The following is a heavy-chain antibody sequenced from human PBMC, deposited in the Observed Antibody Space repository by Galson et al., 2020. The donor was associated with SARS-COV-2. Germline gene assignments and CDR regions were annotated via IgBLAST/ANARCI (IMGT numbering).Heavy chain of an antibody. CDR2: IHYSGST. J-gene: IGHJ3*02. CDR3: ANVVPAALGAVDI. V-gene: IGHV4-39*01. Sequence: SETLSLTCTVSGCSISSSSYYWVWIRQPPGKGLEWIGSIHYSGSTYYNPSLKSRVTISVDTSKNQFSLKLSSVTAADTAVYYCANVVPAALGAVDIWGQGTMVTVSS. D-gene: IGHD2-2*01. CDR1: GCSISSSSYY.